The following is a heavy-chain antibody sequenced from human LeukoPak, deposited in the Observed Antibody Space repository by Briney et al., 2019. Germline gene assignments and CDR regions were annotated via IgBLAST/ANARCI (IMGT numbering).Heavy chain of an antibody. J-gene: IGHJ6*03. Sequence: PSETLSLTCTVSGGSISSYYWSWIRQPAGKGLEWIGRIYTSGSTNYNPSLKSRVTMSVDTSKNQFSLKLSSVTAADTAVYYCARQEVDYSNSYYYYYMDVWGKGTTVTVSS. CDR1: GGSISSYY. CDR3: ARQEVDYSNSYYYYYMDV. CDR2: IYTSGST. V-gene: IGHV4-4*07. D-gene: IGHD4-11*01.